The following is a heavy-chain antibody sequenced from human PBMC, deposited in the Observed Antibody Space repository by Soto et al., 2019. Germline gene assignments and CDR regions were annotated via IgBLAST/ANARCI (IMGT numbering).Heavy chain of an antibody. J-gene: IGHJ4*02. CDR1: GGSISSYY. Sequence: SETLSLTCTVSGGSISSYYWSWIRQPAGKGLEWIGRIYTSGSTNYNPSLKSRVTMSIDTSKNQFSLKLSSVTAADTAVYYCARGGGRGHYDSSGYYDGGFDYWGQGTLVTVSS. D-gene: IGHD3-22*01. CDR2: IYTSGST. CDR3: ARGGGRGHYDSSGYYDGGFDY. V-gene: IGHV4-4*07.